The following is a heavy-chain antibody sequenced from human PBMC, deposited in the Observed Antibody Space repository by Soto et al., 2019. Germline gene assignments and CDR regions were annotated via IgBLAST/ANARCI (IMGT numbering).Heavy chain of an antibody. CDR1: GGSISSGGYY. V-gene: IGHV4-31*03. Sequence: QVQLQESGPGLVKPSQTLSLTCTVSGGSISSGGYYWSWIRQHPGKGLEWIGYIYYSGSTYYNPSLKSRVSLSVHTSKNQFSLKLSSVTAADTAVYYCARDHQGYCFDYWCQGILVTVSS. CDR3: ARDHQGYCFDY. J-gene: IGHJ4*02. CDR2: IYYSGST.